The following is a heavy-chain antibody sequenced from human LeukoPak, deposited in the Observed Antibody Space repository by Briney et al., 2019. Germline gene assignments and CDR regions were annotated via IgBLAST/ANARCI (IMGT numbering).Heavy chain of an antibody. V-gene: IGHV4-59*08. J-gene: IGHJ3*02. D-gene: IGHD3-9*01. CDR3: ARQGYDILTGYIDAFDI. CDR2: ISYSGST. Sequence: PSETLSLTCTVSGGSISSYYWSWIRQPPGKGLEWIGYISYSGSTNYNPSLKSRVTISIDTSKNQFSLKQRSVTAADTAIYYCARQGYDILTGYIDAFDIWGQGTMVTVSS. CDR1: GGSISSYY.